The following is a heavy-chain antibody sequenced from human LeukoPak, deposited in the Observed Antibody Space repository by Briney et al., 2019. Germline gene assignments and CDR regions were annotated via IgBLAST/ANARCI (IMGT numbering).Heavy chain of an antibody. CDR3: ARHKVDWSCSSTSCYENWFDP. CDR1: GYSISSGYY. J-gene: IGHJ5*02. CDR2: TYHSGST. D-gene: IGHD2-2*01. Sequence: PSETLSLTCAVSGYSISSGYYWGWIRQPPGKGLEWIGSTYHSGSTYYNPSLKSRVTISVDTSKNQFSLKLSSVTAADTAVYYCARHKVDWSCSSTSCYENWFDPWGQGTLVTVSS. V-gene: IGHV4-38-2*01.